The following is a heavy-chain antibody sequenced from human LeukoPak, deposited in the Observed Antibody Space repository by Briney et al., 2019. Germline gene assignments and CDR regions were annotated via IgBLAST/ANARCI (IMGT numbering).Heavy chain of an antibody. CDR1: GFTFGDYA. CDR2: IRSKAYGGTT. J-gene: IGHJ3*02. CDR3: TRAYVLWFGEIFDAFDI. Sequence: PGGSLRLSCTASGFTFGDYAMSWFRQAPGKGLEWVGFIRSKAYGGTTEYAASVKGRFTISRGDSKSIAYLQMNSLKTEDTAVYYCTRAYVLWFGEIFDAFDIWGQGTMVTVSS. V-gene: IGHV3-49*03. D-gene: IGHD3-10*01.